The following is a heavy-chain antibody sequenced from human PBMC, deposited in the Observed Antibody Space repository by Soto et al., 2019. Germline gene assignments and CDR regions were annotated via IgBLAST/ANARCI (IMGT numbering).Heavy chain of an antibody. V-gene: IGHV1-69*04. Sequence: ASVKVSCKASGYTFTSYGISWVRQSPGQGLEWMGRIIPILGIANYAQKFQGRVTITADKSTSTAYMELSSLRSEDTAVYYCARLGYSSSWLWFDPWGQGTLVTSPQ. CDR2: IIPILGIA. CDR3: ARLGYSSSWLWFDP. D-gene: IGHD6-13*01. CDR1: GYTFTSYG. J-gene: IGHJ5*02.